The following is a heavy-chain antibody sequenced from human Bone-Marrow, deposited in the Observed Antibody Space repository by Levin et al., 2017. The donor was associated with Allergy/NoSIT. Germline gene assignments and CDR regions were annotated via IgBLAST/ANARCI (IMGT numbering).Heavy chain of an antibody. Sequence: SQTLSLTCAVYGGSFSGYYWSWIRQPLGKGLEWIGEINHSGSTNYNPSLKSRVTISVDTSKNQFSLKLSSVTAADTAVYYCARAPRGSGSYYNNWFDPWGQGTLVTVSS. J-gene: IGHJ5*02. D-gene: IGHD3-10*01. CDR1: GGSFSGYY. V-gene: IGHV4-34*01. CDR3: ARAPRGSGSYYNNWFDP. CDR2: INHSGST.